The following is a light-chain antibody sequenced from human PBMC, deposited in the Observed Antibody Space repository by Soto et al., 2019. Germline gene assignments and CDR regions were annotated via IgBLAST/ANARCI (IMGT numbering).Light chain of an antibody. CDR1: QDISSY. V-gene: IGKV1-9*01. Sequence: DIQLTQSPSFLSASVGDRVTITCRTSQDISSYLAWYQQKPGKAPQLLISAASTLQSGVPSRFSGSGSGTEFTLTISSLLPEDFATYYCQQLKSYPLSFGGGTKVEI. J-gene: IGKJ4*01. CDR3: QQLKSYPLS. CDR2: AAS.